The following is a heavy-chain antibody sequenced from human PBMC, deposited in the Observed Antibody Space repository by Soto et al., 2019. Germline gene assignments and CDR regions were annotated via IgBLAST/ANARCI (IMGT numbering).Heavy chain of an antibody. V-gene: IGHV3-30-3*01. D-gene: IGHD2-2*01. CDR1: GFTFSSYA. CDR3: ARDPTLGYCSSTSCPHFDP. Sequence: PVGSLRLSCAASGFTFSSYAMHWVRQAPGKGLEWVAVISYDGSNKYYADSVKGRFTISRDNSKNTLYLQMNSLRAEDTAVYYCARDPTLGYCSSTSCPHFDPWGQGTLVTVSS. J-gene: IGHJ5*02. CDR2: ISYDGSNK.